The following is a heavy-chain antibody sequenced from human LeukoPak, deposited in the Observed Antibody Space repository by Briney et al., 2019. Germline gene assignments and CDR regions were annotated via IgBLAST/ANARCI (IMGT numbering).Heavy chain of an antibody. CDR1: GFTFTAYS. V-gene: IGHV1-2*02. CDR2: INPNSGGT. J-gene: IGHJ4*02. CDR3: ARAGYCSDGKCYTFDY. D-gene: IGHD2-15*01. Sequence: GASVKVSCKASGFTFTAYSMHWVRQAPGQGLEWMGWINPNSGGTDCAQRFQGRVTMTRDTSITTLYMEMSSLTPDDTAVYYCARAGYCSDGKCYTFDYWGQGTLVTVSS.